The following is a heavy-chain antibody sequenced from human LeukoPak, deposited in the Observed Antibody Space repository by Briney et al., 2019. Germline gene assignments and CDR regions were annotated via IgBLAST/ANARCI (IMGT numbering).Heavy chain of an antibody. CDR3: ARVYYGSGSYSFDY. Sequence: VRSPRLSCAASGFTFSRYAMHWVRQAPGKGLEWVAAISYDGSEKYYADSVKGRFTISRDNSKNTLYLQMNSLRAEDTAVYYCARVYYGSGSYSFDYWGRGTLVTVSS. CDR1: GFTFSRYA. CDR2: ISYDGSEK. V-gene: IGHV3-30*04. D-gene: IGHD3-10*01. J-gene: IGHJ4*02.